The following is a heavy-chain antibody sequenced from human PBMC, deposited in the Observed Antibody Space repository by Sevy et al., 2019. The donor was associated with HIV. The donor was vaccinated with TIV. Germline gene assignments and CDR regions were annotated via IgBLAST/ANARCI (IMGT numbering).Heavy chain of an antibody. V-gene: IGHV3-30*18. D-gene: IGHD1-26*01. Sequence: GGSLRLSCAASGFIFSSYGMHWVRQAPGKGLEWVTIISYAGSSNYYADSVKGRFTISRDNSENILYLQMNSLRTDDTAVYYCVKGGVTWELLDYWGQGTLVTVSS. CDR1: GFIFSSYG. CDR3: VKGGVTWELLDY. CDR2: ISYAGSSN. J-gene: IGHJ4*02.